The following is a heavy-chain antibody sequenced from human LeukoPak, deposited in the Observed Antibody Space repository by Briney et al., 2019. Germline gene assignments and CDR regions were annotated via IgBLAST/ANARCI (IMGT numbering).Heavy chain of an antibody. D-gene: IGHD4-17*01. CDR1: GGSISSYY. V-gene: IGHV4-59*01. J-gene: IGHJ4*02. CDR2: IYYSGST. Sequence: PSETLSLTCTVSGGSISSYYWSWIRQPPGKGLEWIGYIYYSGSTNYNPSLKSRVTISVDTSKNQFSLKLSSVTAADTAVYYCARGSLKITGTFDHWGQGTLVTVSS. CDR3: ARGSLKITGTFDH.